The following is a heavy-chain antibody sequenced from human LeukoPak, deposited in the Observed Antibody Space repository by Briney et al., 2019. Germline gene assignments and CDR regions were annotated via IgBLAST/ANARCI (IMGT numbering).Heavy chain of an antibody. D-gene: IGHD3-16*01. J-gene: IGHJ4*02. CDR2: ISSSSRTI. CDR1: GFTLSRYS. Sequence: GGSLRLSCAASGFTLSRYSMNWVRQAPGKGLEWVSYISSSSRTIYYADSVKGRLTISRDNAKNSLYLQMNSLRDEDTAVYYCARDAPAGELLGGELYWGQGTLVTVSS. CDR3: ARDAPAGELLGGELY. V-gene: IGHV3-48*02.